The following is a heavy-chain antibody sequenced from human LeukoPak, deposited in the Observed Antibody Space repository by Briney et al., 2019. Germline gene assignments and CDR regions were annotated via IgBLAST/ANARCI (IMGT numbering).Heavy chain of an antibody. CDR2: IIPIFGTA. Sequence: ASVTVSCKASGGTFSSYAISWVRQAPGQGLEWMGGIIPIFGTANYAQKFQGRVTITADESTSTAYMELSSLRSEDTAVYYCARFSTGYSYAPIDYWGQGTLVTVSS. J-gene: IGHJ4*02. CDR1: GGTFSSYA. D-gene: IGHD5-18*01. V-gene: IGHV1-69*13. CDR3: ARFSTGYSYAPIDY.